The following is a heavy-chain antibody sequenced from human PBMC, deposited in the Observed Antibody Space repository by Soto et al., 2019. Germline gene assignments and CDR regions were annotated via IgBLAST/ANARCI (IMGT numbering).Heavy chain of an antibody. V-gene: IGHV4-34*01. CDR3: ARDRVGHWFYP. Sequence: QVHLQQWGAGLLKPSDTLSLTCAVYGESFSGYYWAWIPQSPGKGLEWIGEISPTGSTNFSPSHQSRISLSVDTSKTQFSLKLNSATAADTARYYCARDRVGHWFYPWGPGTLVTVSS. J-gene: IGHJ5*02. D-gene: IGHD1-26*01. CDR2: ISPTGST. CDR1: GESFSGYY.